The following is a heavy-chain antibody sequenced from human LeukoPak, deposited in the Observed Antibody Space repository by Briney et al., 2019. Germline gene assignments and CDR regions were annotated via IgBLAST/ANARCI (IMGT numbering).Heavy chain of an antibody. D-gene: IGHD1-1*01. Sequence: GASVKVSCKVSGYTLTELSMHWVRQAPGKGLEWMGGFDPEDGETIYAQKFQGRVTMTEDTSTDTAYMELRSLRSDDTAVYYCARDWVAGLLEAAYFDYWGQGTLVTVSS. V-gene: IGHV1-24*01. CDR3: ARDWVAGLLEAAYFDY. J-gene: IGHJ4*02. CDR2: FDPEDGET. CDR1: GYTLTELS.